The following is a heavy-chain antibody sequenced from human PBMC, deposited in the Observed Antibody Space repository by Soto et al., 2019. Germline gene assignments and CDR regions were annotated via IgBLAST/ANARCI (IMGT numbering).Heavy chain of an antibody. D-gene: IGHD6-13*01. V-gene: IGHV3-23*01. J-gene: IGHJ5*02. Sequence: GGSLRLSCAASGFTFSSYAMSWVRQAPGKGLGWVSAISGSGGSTYYADSVKGRFTISRDNSKNTLYLQMNSLRAEDTAVYYCAKNKGRGIAAAGTVFDPWGQGTLVTVSS. CDR1: GFTFSSYA. CDR3: AKNKGRGIAAAGTVFDP. CDR2: ISGSGGST.